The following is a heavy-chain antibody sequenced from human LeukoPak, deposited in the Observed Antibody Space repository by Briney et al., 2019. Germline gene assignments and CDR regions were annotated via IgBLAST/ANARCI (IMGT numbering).Heavy chain of an antibody. CDR1: GFTFSSYS. V-gene: IGHV3-21*01. CDR2: ISSSSSYI. CDR3: ARDHDRYDSSGYPY. J-gene: IGHJ4*02. Sequence: GGSLRLSCAAPGFTFSSYSMNWIRQAPGKGLEWVSSISSSSSYIYYADSVKGRFTISRDNAKNSLYLQMNSLRAEDTAVYYCARDHDRYDSSGYPYWGQGTLATVSS. D-gene: IGHD3-22*01.